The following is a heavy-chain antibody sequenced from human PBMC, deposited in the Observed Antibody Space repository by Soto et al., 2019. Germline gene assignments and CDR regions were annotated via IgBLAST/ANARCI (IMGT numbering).Heavy chain of an antibody. CDR3: ARGHSSAQDY. V-gene: IGHV3-11*06. J-gene: IGHJ4*02. Sequence: GGSLRLSCAASGFTFSDHHMSWIRQAPGKGLEWVSYISSSGSYTNYADSVKGQFTISRDNAKNSLYLQMNSLRAEDTAVYYCARGHSSAQDYWGQGTLVTVSS. CDR1: GFTFSDHH. CDR2: ISSSGSYT. D-gene: IGHD6-19*01.